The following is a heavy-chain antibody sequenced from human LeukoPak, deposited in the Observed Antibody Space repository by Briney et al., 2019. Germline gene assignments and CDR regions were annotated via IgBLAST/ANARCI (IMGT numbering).Heavy chain of an antibody. J-gene: IGHJ3*02. CDR2: TYYRSKWYN. D-gene: IGHD4-17*01. CDR3: ARDPTDGDYGLDAFDI. V-gene: IGHV6-1*01. Sequence: SQTLSLTCAISGDSVSSNSAAWNWIRQSPSRGLEWLGRTYYRSKWYNDYAVSAKSRITINPDTSKNQFSLQLNSVTPEDTAVYYCARDPTDGDYGLDAFDIWGQGTMVTVSS. CDR1: GDSVSSNSAA.